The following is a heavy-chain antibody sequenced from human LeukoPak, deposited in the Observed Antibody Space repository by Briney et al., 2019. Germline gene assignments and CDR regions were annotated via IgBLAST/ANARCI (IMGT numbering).Heavy chain of an antibody. Sequence: GGSLRLSCAASGFTFSNAWMSWVRQAPGKGLEWVGRIKSKTDGGTTDYAAPVKGRFTISRDDSKNTLYLQMNSLKTEDTAVYYCARDASSGWYVPAYMDVWGKGTTVTVSS. V-gene: IGHV3-15*01. CDR1: GFTFSNAW. CDR3: ARDASSGWYVPAYMDV. CDR2: IKSKTDGGTT. J-gene: IGHJ6*03. D-gene: IGHD6-19*01.